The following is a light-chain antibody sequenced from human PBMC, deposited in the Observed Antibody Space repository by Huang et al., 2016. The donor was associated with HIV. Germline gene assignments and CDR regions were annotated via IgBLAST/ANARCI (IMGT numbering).Light chain of an antibody. V-gene: IGKV1-27*01. CDR2: AAS. J-gene: IGKJ2*01. CDR3: QKYNSAPYT. Sequence: DIHMTQSPSSLSSSVGDRVTITCRASQDIRNYLAWYQQKPGTAPKLLISAASTLQSGDPSRFSGSGSGTDFTLTIGSLQPEDVATYYCQKYNSAPYTFGQGTKLEIK. CDR1: QDIRNY.